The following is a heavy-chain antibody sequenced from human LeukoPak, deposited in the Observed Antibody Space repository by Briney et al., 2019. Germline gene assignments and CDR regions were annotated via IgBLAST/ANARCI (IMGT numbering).Heavy chain of an antibody. V-gene: IGHV1-18*01. J-gene: IGHJ3*02. CDR3: WYYYDSSNAVVNAFDI. CDR2: ISTYDGDT. Sequence: ASVKVSCKASGGTFSSYAISWVRQAPGQGLEWMGWISTYDGDTNYAQKLQGRVTMTTDTSTNTAYMELRSLRSDDTAVYYCWYYYDSSNAVVNAFDIWGQGTMVTVSS. CDR1: GGTFSSYA. D-gene: IGHD3-22*01.